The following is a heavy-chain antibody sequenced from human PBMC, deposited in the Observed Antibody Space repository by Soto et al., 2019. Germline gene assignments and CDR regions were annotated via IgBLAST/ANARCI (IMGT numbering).Heavy chain of an antibody. Sequence: QVQLVQSGVEVKKPGASVKVSCKASGYTFSNYYIHWVRLAPGQGLGWRGWIDPNSGGTTFAKTFQGRVTLPRDTSINTVYMELSRLRSDDTAVFYCARGRTYGDYGDWGQGTLVTVSS. J-gene: IGHJ4*02. CDR2: IDPNSGGT. CDR3: ARGRTYGDYGD. V-gene: IGHV1-2*02. D-gene: IGHD4-17*01. CDR1: GYTFSNYY.